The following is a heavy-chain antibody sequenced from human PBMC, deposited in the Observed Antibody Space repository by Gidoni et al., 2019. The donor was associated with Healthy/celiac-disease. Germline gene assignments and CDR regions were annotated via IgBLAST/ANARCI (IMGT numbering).Heavy chain of an antibody. D-gene: IGHD4-17*01. Sequence: QLPMQASGPGLVKPSETLSLHCTVSGGSIISSSYYCGWIRQPPVTVLAWIGSIYYSGRTYYNPSLKSRVTISVETSKNQFSLKLSSVTAADTAVYYCARQVYGDLDYWGQGTLVTVSA. CDR2: IYYSGRT. CDR3: ARQVYGDLDY. V-gene: IGHV4-39*01. J-gene: IGHJ4*02. CDR1: GGSIISSSYY.